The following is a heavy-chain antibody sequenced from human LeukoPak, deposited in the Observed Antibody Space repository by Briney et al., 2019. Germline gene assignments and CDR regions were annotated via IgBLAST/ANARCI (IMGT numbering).Heavy chain of an antibody. J-gene: IGHJ5*02. Sequence: ASVKVSCKASGYTFTSYGISWVRQAPGQGLEWMGWISAYNGNTNYAQKLQGRVTMTTDTSTSTAYMELRSLRSDDTAVYYCARVPSTMVRGVIDWSDPWGQGTLVTVSS. V-gene: IGHV1-18*01. CDR3: ARVPSTMVRGVIDWSDP. CDR2: ISAYNGNT. D-gene: IGHD3-10*01. CDR1: GYTFTSYG.